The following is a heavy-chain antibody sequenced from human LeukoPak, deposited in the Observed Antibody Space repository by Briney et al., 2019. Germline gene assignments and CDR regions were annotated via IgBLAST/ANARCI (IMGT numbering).Heavy chain of an antibody. D-gene: IGHD3-22*01. CDR1: GYTFTSYD. Sequence: ASVKVSCKASGYTFTSYDINWVRQATGQGLEWMVRINPNSGGTNYAQKFPGRVTMTRDTSISTVYMELSRLRSDDTAVYYCARVGYYESSGYEYWGQGTLVTVSS. CDR3: ARVGYYESSGYEY. V-gene: IGHV1-2*06. CDR2: INPNSGGT. J-gene: IGHJ4*02.